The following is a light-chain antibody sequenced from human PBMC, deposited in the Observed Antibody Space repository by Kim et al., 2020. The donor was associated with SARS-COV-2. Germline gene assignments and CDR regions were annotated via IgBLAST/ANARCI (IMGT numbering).Light chain of an antibody. J-gene: IGKJ1*01. CDR1: QGISNY. CDR2: AVS. CDR3: HKYNSAPWT. V-gene: IGKV1-27*01. Sequence: DVQMTQSPSSLSASVGDRVTITCRASQGISNYLAWYQQKPGKVPKLLIYAVSASQSGVPSRFSGSGSGTDFTLTISSLQTEDVATYYFHKYNSAPWTFGQSSTVDI.